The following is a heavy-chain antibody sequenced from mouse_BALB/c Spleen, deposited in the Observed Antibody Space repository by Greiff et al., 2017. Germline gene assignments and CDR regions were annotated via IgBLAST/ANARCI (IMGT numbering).Heavy chain of an antibody. V-gene: IGHV14-3*02. D-gene: IGHD4-1*01. CDR2: IDPANGNT. CDR1: GFNIKDTY. Sequence: EVKLMESGAELVKPGASVKLSCTASGFNIKDTYMHWVKQRPEQGLEWIGRIDPANGNTKYDPKFQGKATITADTSSNTAYLQLSSLTSEDTAVYYCARSTNWDAMDYWGQGTSVTVSS. J-gene: IGHJ4*01. CDR3: ARSTNWDAMDY.